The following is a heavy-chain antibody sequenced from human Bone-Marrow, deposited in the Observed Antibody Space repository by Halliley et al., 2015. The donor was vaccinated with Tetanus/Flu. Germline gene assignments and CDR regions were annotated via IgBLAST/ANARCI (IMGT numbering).Heavy chain of an antibody. V-gene: IGHV4-31*02. Sequence: LRLSCTVSGGSISSGGYYWSWIRQHPGKGLEWIGYIYYSGTTYYNPSLKSRVTISVDTSKNQFSLKLNSVTAADTAVYYCARDDSGYARFDPWGQGTLVTVPS. D-gene: IGHD5-12*01. CDR3: ARDDSGYARFDP. CDR1: GGSISSGGYY. J-gene: IGHJ5*02. CDR2: IYYSGTT.